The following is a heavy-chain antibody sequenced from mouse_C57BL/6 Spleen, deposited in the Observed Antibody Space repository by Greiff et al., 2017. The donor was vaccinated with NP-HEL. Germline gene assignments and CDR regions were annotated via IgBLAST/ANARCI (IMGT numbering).Heavy chain of an antibody. CDR1: GFTFSDYG. J-gene: IGHJ4*01. CDR2: ISSGSSTI. V-gene: IGHV5-17*01. D-gene: IGHD4-1*01. Sequence: EVKLMESGGGLVKPGGSLKLSCAASGFTFSDYGMHWVRQAPEKGLEWVAYISSGSSTIYYADTVKGRFTISRANAKNTLFLQMTSLRSEDTAMYYCARLPGKDYWGQGTSVTVSS. CDR3: ARLPGKDY.